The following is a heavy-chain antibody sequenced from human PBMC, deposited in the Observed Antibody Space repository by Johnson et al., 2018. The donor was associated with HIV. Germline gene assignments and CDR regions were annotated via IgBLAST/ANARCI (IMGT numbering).Heavy chain of an antibody. CDR3: AKDKEWELLGAFDI. Sequence: QLVESGGGLVQPGRSLRLSCAASGFTFYDYAMHWVRQAPGKGLEWVSGISWNSGSIGYADSVKGRFTISRDNAKNSLYLQMNSLRAEDTALYYCAKDKEWELLGAFDIWGQGTMVTVSS. J-gene: IGHJ3*02. CDR2: ISWNSGSI. V-gene: IGHV3-9*01. CDR1: GFTFYDYA. D-gene: IGHD1-26*01.